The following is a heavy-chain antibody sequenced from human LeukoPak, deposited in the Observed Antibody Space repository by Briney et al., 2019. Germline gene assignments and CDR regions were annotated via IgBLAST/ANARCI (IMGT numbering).Heavy chain of an antibody. V-gene: IGHV1-2*02. CDR1: GYTFNGYY. J-gene: IGHJ6*03. Sequence: ASVKVSCKASGYTFNGYYMHWVRQAPGQGLEWMGWINPNSGGTNYAQKFQGRVTMTRDTSISTAYMELSRLRSDDTAVYYCARDFGLLRPSYYMDVWGKGTTVTVSS. CDR3: ARDFGLLRPSYYMDV. D-gene: IGHD1-26*01. CDR2: INPNSGGT.